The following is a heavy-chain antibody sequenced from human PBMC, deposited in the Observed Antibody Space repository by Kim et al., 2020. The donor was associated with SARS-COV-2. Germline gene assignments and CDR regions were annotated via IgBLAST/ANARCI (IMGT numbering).Heavy chain of an antibody. CDR1: GFTFSSYG. CDR2: ISYDGSNK. V-gene: IGHV3-30*18. Sequence: GGSLRLSCAASGFTFSSYGMHWVRQAPGKGLEWVAVISYDGSNKYYADSVKGRFTISRDNSKNTLYLQMNSLRAEDTAVYYCAKPLASRGYYDSSGYYFDYWGQGTLVTVSS. CDR3: AKPLASRGYYDSSGYYFDY. J-gene: IGHJ4*02. D-gene: IGHD3-22*01.